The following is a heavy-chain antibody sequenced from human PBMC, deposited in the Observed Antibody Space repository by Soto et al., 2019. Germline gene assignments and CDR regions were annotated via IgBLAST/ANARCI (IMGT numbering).Heavy chain of an antibody. D-gene: IGHD3-3*01. CDR3: ARSNYDFWSGYYLFDP. J-gene: IGHJ5*02. V-gene: IGHV2-26*01. CDR2: IFSNDEK. CDR1: GFSLSNARMG. Sequence: QVTLKESGPVLVKPTETLTLTCTVSGFSLSNARMGVSWIRQPPGKALEWLAHIFSNDEKSYSTSLKSRLTISKDTSKNQVVLTMNNMDPVDTATYYSARSNYDFWSGYYLFDPWGQGTLVTVSS.